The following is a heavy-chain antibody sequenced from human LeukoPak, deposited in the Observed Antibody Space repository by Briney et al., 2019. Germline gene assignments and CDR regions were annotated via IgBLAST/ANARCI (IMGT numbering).Heavy chain of an antibody. D-gene: IGHD6-13*01. CDR3: ARDRIAAAGE. J-gene: IGHJ4*02. V-gene: IGHV1-69*04. CDR2: IIPILGIA. CDR1: GGTFSSYA. Sequence: ASVKVSCKASGGTFSSYAISWVRQAPGQGLEWKGRIIPILGIANYAQKFQGRVTITADRSTSTAYMELSSLRSEDTAVYYCARDRIAAAGEWGQGTLVTVSS.